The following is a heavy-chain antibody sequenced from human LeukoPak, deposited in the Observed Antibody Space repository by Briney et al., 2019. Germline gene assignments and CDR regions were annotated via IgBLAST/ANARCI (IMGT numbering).Heavy chain of an antibody. CDR1: GGSISDYY. Sequence: SETLSLTCTVSGGSISDYYWSWIRQPAGKGLEWIGRIYSSGSTNYIPSLKSRVTMSVDTSKNQFSLKLSSVTAADPAVYYCARAERPDYGDYNWFDPWGQGTLVTVSS. D-gene: IGHD4-17*01. V-gene: IGHV4-4*07. J-gene: IGHJ5*02. CDR3: ARAERPDYGDYNWFDP. CDR2: IYSSGST.